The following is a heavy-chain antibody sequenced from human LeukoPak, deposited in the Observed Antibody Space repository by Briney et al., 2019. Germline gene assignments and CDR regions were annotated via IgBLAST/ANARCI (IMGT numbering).Heavy chain of an antibody. J-gene: IGHJ4*02. Sequence: ASVKVSCKASGYTFTSYGISWVRQAPGQGLEWMGWISAYNGNTNYAQKFQGRVTMTRDTSISTAYMELSRLRSDDTAVYYCAVGYSGYPPEDYWGQGTLVTVSS. V-gene: IGHV1-18*01. CDR3: AVGYSGYPPEDY. CDR1: GYTFTSYG. CDR2: ISAYNGNT. D-gene: IGHD5-12*01.